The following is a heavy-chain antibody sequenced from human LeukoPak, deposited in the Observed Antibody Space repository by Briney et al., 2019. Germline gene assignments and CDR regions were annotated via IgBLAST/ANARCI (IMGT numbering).Heavy chain of an antibody. D-gene: IGHD3-9*01. J-gene: IGHJ4*02. CDR2: IYHSGAI. CDR3: ARGPNDILTGYYRTFFDY. CDR1: GGSISTGGYS. V-gene: IGHV4-30-2*01. Sequence: SETLSLTCAVSGGSISTGGYSWSWNRQPPGKGLEFIGYIYHSGAIYYNPSLKSRVTISVNRSKDQFSLKLTSVTAADTAVYYCARGPNDILTGYYRTFFDYWGQGTLVTVSS.